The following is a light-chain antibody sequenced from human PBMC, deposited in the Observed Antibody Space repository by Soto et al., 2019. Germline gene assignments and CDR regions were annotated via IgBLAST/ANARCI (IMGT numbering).Light chain of an antibody. CDR1: SSDVGGYNY. CDR2: EGS. CDR3: CSYASGDIV. J-gene: IGLJ2*01. Sequence: QSALTQPRSVSGSPGQSVTISCTGTSSDVGGYNYVSWYQQHPGKAPKLMIYEGSKRPSGVSDRFSGSKSGNTASLTISGLQAEDEADYYCCSYASGDIVFGGGTKLTVL. V-gene: IGLV2-11*01.